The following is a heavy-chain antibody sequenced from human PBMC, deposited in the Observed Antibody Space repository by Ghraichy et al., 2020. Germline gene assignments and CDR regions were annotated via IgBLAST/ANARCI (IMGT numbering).Heavy chain of an antibody. Sequence: GESLNISCAASGFTFSSYSMNWVRQAPGKGLEWVSYISSSSTIYYADSVKGRFTISRDNAKNSLYLQMNSLRDEDTAVYYCAGAPTYYDILTGYALGDYYGMDVWGQGTTVTVSS. D-gene: IGHD3-9*01. V-gene: IGHV3-48*02. CDR1: GFTFSSYS. J-gene: IGHJ6*02. CDR3: AGAPTYYDILTGYALGDYYGMDV. CDR2: ISSSSTI.